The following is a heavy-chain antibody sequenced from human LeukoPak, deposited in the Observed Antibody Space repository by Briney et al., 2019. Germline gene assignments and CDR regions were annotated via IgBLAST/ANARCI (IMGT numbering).Heavy chain of an antibody. Sequence: GGSLRLSCAASGFTFDDYAMHWVRQAPGKGLEWVSSISRNSGLIDYADSMKGRFTISRDNAKNSLYLQMNSLRAEDTALYYCTKDFGEWWGAFDIWGQGTMVTVFS. D-gene: IGHD2-15*01. CDR1: GFTFDDYA. CDR3: TKDFGEWWGAFDI. CDR2: ISRNSGLI. J-gene: IGHJ3*02. V-gene: IGHV3-9*01.